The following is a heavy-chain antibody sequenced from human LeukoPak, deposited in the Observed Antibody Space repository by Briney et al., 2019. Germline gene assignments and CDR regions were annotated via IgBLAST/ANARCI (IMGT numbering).Heavy chain of an antibody. Sequence: GGSLRLSCAASGFTFSSYGMHWVRQAPGKGLEWVAFIRYDGSKSYFADSVKGRFALSRDNSKNTLYLQMSSLRPEDTAVYFCAKDGGSGSYIAFDIWGPGTMVPVSS. V-gene: IGHV3-30*02. D-gene: IGHD1-26*01. CDR2: IRYDGSKS. J-gene: IGHJ3*02. CDR1: GFTFSSYG. CDR3: AKDGGSGSYIAFDI.